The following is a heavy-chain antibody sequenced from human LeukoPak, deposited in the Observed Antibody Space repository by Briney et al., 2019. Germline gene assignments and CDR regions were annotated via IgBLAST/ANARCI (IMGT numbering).Heavy chain of an antibody. CDR2: INPSGGST. V-gene: IGHV1-46*01. Sequence: ASVKVSCKASGYTFTSYYVHWVRQAPGQGLEWMGIINPSGGSTSSAQKFQGRVTMTSDTSTSTVYMELSSLRSEDTAVYYCARERPTAIKYYFDYWGQGTLVTVSS. J-gene: IGHJ4*02. CDR1: GYTFTSYY. D-gene: IGHD2-2*01. CDR3: ARERPTAIKYYFDY.